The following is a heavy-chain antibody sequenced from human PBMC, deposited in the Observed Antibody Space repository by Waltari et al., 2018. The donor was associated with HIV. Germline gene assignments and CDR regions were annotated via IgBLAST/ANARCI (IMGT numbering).Heavy chain of an antibody. CDR1: GITLSTYA. D-gene: IGHD6-19*01. Sequence: QVQLVQSGAAVKKPGAPVKVSCKASGITLSTYAMHWVRQAPGQRLEWMGWINVGNGNSDYSQKFQGRVTITRDKSASTAYMELSGLRSEDTAVYYCASEQYSSDWYDNHWGQGTLVTVSS. CDR3: ASEQYSSDWYDNH. J-gene: IGHJ5*02. CDR2: INVGNGNS. V-gene: IGHV1-3*01.